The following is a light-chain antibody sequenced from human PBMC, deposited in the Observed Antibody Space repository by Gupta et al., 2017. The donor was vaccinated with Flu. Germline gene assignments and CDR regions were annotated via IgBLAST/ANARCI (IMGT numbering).Light chain of an antibody. J-gene: IGKJ3*01. Sequence: DIQMTQSPSSVSASVADRVTSTCRARQGIRSWLAWYQKKPGKAPKLLIYDASRWQRGVKTRFSGSGEKTDSTLTIISRQPADIETYYSPPANRVHHMITFGHGTKVDIK. V-gene: IGKV1-12*01. CDR2: DAS. CDR1: QGIRSW. CDR3: PPANRVHHMIT.